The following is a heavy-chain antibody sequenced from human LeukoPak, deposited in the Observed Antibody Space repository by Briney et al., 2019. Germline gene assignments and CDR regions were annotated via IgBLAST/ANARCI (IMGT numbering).Heavy chain of an antibody. CDR3: ARMNRGGIRGVMFDP. J-gene: IGHJ5*02. V-gene: IGHV3-49*04. Sequence: GGSLRLSCTASGFNFGDYDMSWVRQAPGKGLEWVGFIRGRAYGVTTEYATSVKGTFTISRDNSKSIAYMQMNSLKNEDTAVYYCARMNRGGIRGVMFDPWGQGTLVTVSS. CDR1: GFNFGDYD. D-gene: IGHD3-10*01. CDR2: IRGRAYGVTT.